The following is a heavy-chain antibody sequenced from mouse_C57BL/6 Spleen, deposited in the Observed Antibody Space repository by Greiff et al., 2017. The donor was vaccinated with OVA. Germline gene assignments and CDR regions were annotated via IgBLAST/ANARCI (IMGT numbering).Heavy chain of an antibody. J-gene: IGHJ3*01. CDR3: ARRYYYGSSYTWFAY. CDR2: INPNNGGT. V-gene: IGHV1-18*01. D-gene: IGHD1-1*01. CDR1: GYTFTDYN. Sequence: DVQLQESGPELVKPGASVKIPCKASGYTFTDYNMDWVKQSHGKSLEWIGDINPNNGGTIYNQKFKGKATLTVDKSSSTAYMELRSLTSEDTAVYYCARRYYYGSSYTWFAYWGQGTLVTVSA.